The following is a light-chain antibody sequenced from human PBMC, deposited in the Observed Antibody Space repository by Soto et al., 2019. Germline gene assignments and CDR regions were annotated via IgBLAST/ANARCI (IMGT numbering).Light chain of an antibody. Sequence: QSVLTPPPSVSAAPGQKVTISCSGSSSNIGNNYVSWYQQLPGTAPKLLIYENNKRPSGIPDRFSGSKSGTAATLGITGLQTGDEANYYCGTWDSSLSFYVFGTGTKVTLL. CDR3: GTWDSSLSFYV. CDR1: SSNIGNNY. J-gene: IGLJ1*01. V-gene: IGLV1-51*02. CDR2: ENN.